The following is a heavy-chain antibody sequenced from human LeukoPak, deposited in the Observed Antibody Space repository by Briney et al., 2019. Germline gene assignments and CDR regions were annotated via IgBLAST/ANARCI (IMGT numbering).Heavy chain of an antibody. Sequence: SETLSLTCTVSGGSISSYYWSWIRQPPGKGLEWIGYIYYSGSTNYNPSLKSRVTISVDTSKNQFSLKLSSVTAADTAVYYCARAEDGSSWYIGATDAFDIWGQGTIVTVSS. CDR1: GGSISSYY. V-gene: IGHV4-59*01. D-gene: IGHD6-13*01. CDR2: IYYSGST. CDR3: ARAEDGSSWYIGATDAFDI. J-gene: IGHJ3*02.